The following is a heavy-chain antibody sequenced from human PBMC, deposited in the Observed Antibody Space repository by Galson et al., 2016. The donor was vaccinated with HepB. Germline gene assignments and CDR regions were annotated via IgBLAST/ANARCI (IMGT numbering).Heavy chain of an antibody. Sequence: SVKVSCKASGYTFTSYYIHWVRQAPGEGLEWMGSFNPSAGTSTYPQRFQGRVTMTRDTSTSTVYMELSSLRSDDTAVYYCARGRPYYPYPPYCGGGSCSSDFDYWGQGTLVTVSS. CDR2: FNPSAGTS. J-gene: IGHJ4*02. D-gene: IGHD2-15*01. CDR3: ARGRPYYPYPPYCGGGSCSSDFDY. CDR1: GYTFTSYY. V-gene: IGHV1-46*01.